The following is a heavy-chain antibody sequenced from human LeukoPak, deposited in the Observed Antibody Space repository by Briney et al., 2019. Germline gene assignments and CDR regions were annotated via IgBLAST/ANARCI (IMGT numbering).Heavy chain of an antibody. V-gene: IGHV4-61*08. CDR3: ARVGGSGSYWGKLYYYYGMDV. D-gene: IGHD3-10*01. CDR1: GGSVSSGGYY. J-gene: IGHJ6*04. Sequence: SETLSLTCTVSGGSVSSGGYYWSWIRQPPGKGLEWIGYIYYSGSTNYNPSLKSRVTISVDTSKNQFSLKLSSVTAADTAVYYCARVGGSGSYWGKLYYYYGMDVWGKGTTVTVSS. CDR2: IYYSGST.